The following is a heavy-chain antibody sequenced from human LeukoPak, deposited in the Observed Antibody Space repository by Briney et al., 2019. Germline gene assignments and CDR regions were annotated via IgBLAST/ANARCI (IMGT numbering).Heavy chain of an antibody. J-gene: IGHJ6*03. Sequence: SETLSLTCTVSGGSISSYYWSWIRQPPGKGLEGIGYIYYSGSTNYNPSLKSRVTISVDTSKNQFSLKLSSVTAADTAVYYCARDRYSYGYVYYYYMDVWGKGTTVTVSS. CDR3: ARDRYSYGYVYYYYMDV. CDR1: GGSISSYY. D-gene: IGHD5-18*01. CDR2: IYYSGST. V-gene: IGHV4-59*01.